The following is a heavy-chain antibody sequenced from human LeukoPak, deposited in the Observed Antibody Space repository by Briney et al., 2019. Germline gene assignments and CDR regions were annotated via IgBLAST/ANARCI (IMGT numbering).Heavy chain of an antibody. CDR1: GFAFSNYW. J-gene: IGHJ4*02. CDR3: ARDGSLPDY. V-gene: IGHV3-74*01. CDR2: IISDGSST. Sequence: GGSLRLSCAASGFAFSNYWMHWVRPTPGKGLVWVSRIISDGSSTSYADSVKGRFTISRDNAKNTLYLQMNSLIAEDTAVYYCARDGSLPDYWGQGTLVTVSS.